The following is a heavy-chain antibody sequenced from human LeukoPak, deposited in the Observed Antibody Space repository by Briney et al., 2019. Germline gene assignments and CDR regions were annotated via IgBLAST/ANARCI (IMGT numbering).Heavy chain of an antibody. D-gene: IGHD3-10*01. V-gene: IGHV3-21*01. CDR1: GFTFSSYS. J-gene: IGHJ4*02. Sequence: PGESLRLSCAASGFTFSSYSMNWVRQAPGKGLEWVSSISSSSSYIYYADSVKGRFTISRDNAKNSLYLQMNSLRAEDTAVYYCARTDYGSGSADFDYWGQGTLVTVSS. CDR2: ISSSSSYI. CDR3: ARTDYGSGSADFDY.